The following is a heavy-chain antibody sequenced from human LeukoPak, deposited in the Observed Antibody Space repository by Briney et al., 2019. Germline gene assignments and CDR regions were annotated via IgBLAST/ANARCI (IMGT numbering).Heavy chain of an antibody. D-gene: IGHD6-19*01. CDR1: GGSISSYY. CDR3: ARTGYSSGWYFDY. J-gene: IGHJ4*02. Sequence: SETLSLACTVSGGSISSYYWSWIRQPPGKGLEWIGYIYYSGSTNYNPSLKSRVTISVDTSKNQFSLKLSSVTAADTAVYYCARTGYSSGWYFDYWGQGTLVTVSS. CDR2: IYYSGST. V-gene: IGHV4-59*01.